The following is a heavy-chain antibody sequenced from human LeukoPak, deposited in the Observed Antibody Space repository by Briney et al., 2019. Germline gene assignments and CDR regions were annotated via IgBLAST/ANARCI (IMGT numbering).Heavy chain of an antibody. CDR1: GVSISSYY. J-gene: IGHJ4*02. Sequence: SQTLSLTCTLSGVSISSYYWSWIRQPPGKGLEWVGYIYNSGSTNSNPSPKSRDTISLYTPQNPFSLKLSSVTAADTGVYYCARGGPYYYDSSGYYWGQGTLVTVSS. CDR2: IYNSGST. CDR3: ARGGPYYYDSSGYY. D-gene: IGHD3-22*01. V-gene: IGHV4-59*13.